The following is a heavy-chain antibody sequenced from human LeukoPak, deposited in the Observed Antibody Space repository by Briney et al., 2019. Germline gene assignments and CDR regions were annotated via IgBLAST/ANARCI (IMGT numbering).Heavy chain of an antibody. CDR1: GFTFSGYA. D-gene: IGHD3-10*01. Sequence: GGSLRLSCAASGFTFSGYAMSWVRQAPGKGLEWVSAISGSGGSTYYADSVKGRFTISRDNSKNTLYLQMNSLRAEDTAVYHCAKDPEDRVRGVVNWFDPWGQGTLVTVSS. V-gene: IGHV3-23*01. CDR3: AKDPEDRVRGVVNWFDP. CDR2: ISGSGGST. J-gene: IGHJ5*02.